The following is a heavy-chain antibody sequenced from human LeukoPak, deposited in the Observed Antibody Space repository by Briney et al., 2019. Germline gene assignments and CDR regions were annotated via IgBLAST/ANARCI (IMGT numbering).Heavy chain of an antibody. J-gene: IGHJ4*02. CDR2: ISGTGAST. D-gene: IGHD6-25*01. CDR1: GFTFSDYA. CDR3: PRGLSGSTGPYFDH. V-gene: IGHV3-23*01. Sequence: PGGSLRLSCAPSGFTFSDYAMSWVRQAPGKGLEWVSTISGTGASTYYAESVKGRFTISRDNFNHMLYLQMNSLSAEDTAVYYCPRGLSGSTGPYFDHWGQGSLVTVSS.